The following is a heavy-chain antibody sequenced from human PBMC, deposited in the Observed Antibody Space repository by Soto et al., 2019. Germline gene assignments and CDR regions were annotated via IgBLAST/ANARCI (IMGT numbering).Heavy chain of an antibody. V-gene: IGHV3-23*01. J-gene: IGHJ3*02. CDR3: ARAIFYPQGAFDI. CDR1: GFTFSSYA. D-gene: IGHD3-3*01. CDR2: ISGSGGST. Sequence: GGSLRLSCAASGFTFSSYAMSWVRQAPGKGLEWVSAISGSGGSTYYADSVKGRFTISRDNSKNTLYLQMNRLRAGDTAVYYCARAIFYPQGAFDIWGQGTMVTVSS.